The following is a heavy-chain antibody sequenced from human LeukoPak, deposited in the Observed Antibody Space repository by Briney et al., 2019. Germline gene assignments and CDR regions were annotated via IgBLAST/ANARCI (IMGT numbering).Heavy chain of an antibody. J-gene: IGHJ4*02. CDR2: LSGSGGTT. D-gene: IGHD4-23*01. V-gene: IGHV3-23*01. CDR3: ATVKGYGGAPREHIFDF. CDR1: GFTFSSYA. Sequence: GGSLRLSCAASGFTFSSYAMSWVRQPPGKGLEWVSALSGSGGTTYNADSVKGRFTISRDNSKNTVYLQMNSLRAEDTAVYYCATVKGYGGAPREHIFDFWGQGTLVTVSS.